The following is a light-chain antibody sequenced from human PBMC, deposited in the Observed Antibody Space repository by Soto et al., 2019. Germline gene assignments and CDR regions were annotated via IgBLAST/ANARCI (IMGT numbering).Light chain of an antibody. CDR2: DAT. J-gene: IGKJ4*01. V-gene: IGKV1-33*01. CDR1: QDISIS. Sequence: DIPMTQSPSFLSASVGDRVTISCQASQDISISLSWYQQKPGKAPQLLIYDATKLETGVPSRFSGRGSGTDFSFTIRSRQTEDFATYFCQQYDNLPLTFGGGTKVEIK. CDR3: QQYDNLPLT.